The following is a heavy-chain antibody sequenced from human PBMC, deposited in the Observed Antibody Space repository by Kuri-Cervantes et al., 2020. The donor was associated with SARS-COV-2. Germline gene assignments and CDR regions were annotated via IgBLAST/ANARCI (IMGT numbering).Heavy chain of an antibody. Sequence: ASVKVSCKASGYAFTSYYMHWVRQAPGQGLEWMGIINPSGGSTSYAQKFQGRVTMTRDTSTSTVYMELSSLRSDDAAVYYCARVIIAVAGTDAFDIWGQGTMVTVSS. CDR1: GYAFTSYY. J-gene: IGHJ3*02. D-gene: IGHD6-19*01. V-gene: IGHV1-46*01. CDR2: INPSGGST. CDR3: ARVIIAVAGTDAFDI.